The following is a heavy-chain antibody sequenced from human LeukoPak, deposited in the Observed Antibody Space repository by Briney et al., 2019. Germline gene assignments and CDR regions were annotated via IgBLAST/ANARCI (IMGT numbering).Heavy chain of an antibody. D-gene: IGHD3-22*01. Sequence: PSETLSLTCTISGGFISSSSYYWGWIRQPPGKGLEWIGHIYYSGSTYYNPALKSRVSMSIDTSKNQFSLELRSVAAADTALYYCARRRYYDSTGYLEWGQGTLVTVTS. CDR3: ARRRYYDSTGYLE. CDR1: GGFISSSSYY. V-gene: IGHV4-39*01. J-gene: IGHJ1*01. CDR2: IYYSGST.